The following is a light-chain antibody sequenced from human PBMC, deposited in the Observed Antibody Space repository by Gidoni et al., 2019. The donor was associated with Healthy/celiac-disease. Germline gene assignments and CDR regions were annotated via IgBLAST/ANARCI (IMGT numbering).Light chain of an antibody. J-gene: IGKJ5*01. V-gene: IGKV3-15*01. CDR2: GAS. CDR1: QSVSSN. CDR3: QQYNNWPIT. Sequence: EIVMTQSPATLSVSPGERATLSCRASQSVSSNLAWYQQKPGQAPRLLIYGASTSATGIPARFSGSGSGTEFTLTISSLQSEDFAVYYCQQYNNWPITFXXXTRLEIK.